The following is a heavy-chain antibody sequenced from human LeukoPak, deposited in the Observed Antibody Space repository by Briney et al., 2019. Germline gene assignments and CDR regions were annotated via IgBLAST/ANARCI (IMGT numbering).Heavy chain of an antibody. CDR1: GGSISSSNW. CDR2: IYHSGST. CDR3: ARYTVTHAPYYYYGMGV. D-gene: IGHD4-17*01. Sequence: SGTLSLTCAVSGGSISSSNWWSWVRQPPGKGLEWIGEIYHSGSTYYNPSLKSRVTISVDTSKNQFSLKLSSVTAADTAVYYCARYTVTHAPYYYYGMGVWGQGTTVTVSS. V-gene: IGHV4-4*02. J-gene: IGHJ6*02.